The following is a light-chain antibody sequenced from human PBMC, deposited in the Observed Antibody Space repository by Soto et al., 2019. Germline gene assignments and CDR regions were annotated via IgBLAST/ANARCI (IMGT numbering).Light chain of an antibody. Sequence: EIVLTQSPGTLSLSPGDRATLSCSASQSVSSSYLAWYQQKPGQAPRLLIYGASSRATGIPDRFSGSGSGTDFTLSISRLEPEDFAVYYCQQYSSLWTFGQGTKVDI. CDR3: QQYSSLWT. CDR1: QSVSSSY. V-gene: IGKV3-20*01. J-gene: IGKJ1*01. CDR2: GAS.